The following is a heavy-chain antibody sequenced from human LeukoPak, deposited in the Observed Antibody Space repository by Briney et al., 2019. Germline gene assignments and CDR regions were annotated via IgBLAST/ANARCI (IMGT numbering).Heavy chain of an antibody. Sequence: PGGSLRLSCAASGFTFSSYAMNWVRQAPGKGPEWVSSISSSSSYIYYADSVKGRFTISRGNAKNSLYLQMNSLRAEDTAVYYCARDDGSGIDYWGQGTLVTVSS. D-gene: IGHD3-10*01. CDR2: ISSSSSYI. J-gene: IGHJ4*02. V-gene: IGHV3-21*01. CDR3: ARDDGSGIDY. CDR1: GFTFSSYA.